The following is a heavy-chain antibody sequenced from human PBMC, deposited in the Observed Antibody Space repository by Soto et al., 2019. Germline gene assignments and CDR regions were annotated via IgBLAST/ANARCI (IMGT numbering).Heavy chain of an antibody. V-gene: IGHV1-2*04. D-gene: IGHD3-22*01. J-gene: IGHJ4*02. CDR1: GYTFTGYY. CDR2: INPNSGGT. CDR3: ARSPGTLYYYDSSGHYFDY. Sequence: GASVKVSCKASGYTFTGYYMHWVRQAPGQGLEWMGWINPNSGGTNYAQKFQGWVTMTRDTSISTAYMELSRLRSDDTAVYYCARSPGTLYYYDSSGHYFDYWGQGTLVTVSS.